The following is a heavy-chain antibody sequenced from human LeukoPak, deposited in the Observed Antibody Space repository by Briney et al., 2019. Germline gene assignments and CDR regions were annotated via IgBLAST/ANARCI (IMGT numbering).Heavy chain of an antibody. D-gene: IGHD3/OR15-3a*01. CDR3: ARQTGSGLFILP. CDR2: IYYSGNT. CDR1: VVSISSSNSY. J-gene: IGHJ4*02. V-gene: IGHV4-39*01. Sequence: PSETLSLTCTVSVVSISSSNSYWGWIRQPPGKGLEWIGSIYYSGNTYYNASLKSQVSISIDTSKNQFSLRLTSLTAADTAVYYCARQTGSGLFILPGGQGTLVTVSS.